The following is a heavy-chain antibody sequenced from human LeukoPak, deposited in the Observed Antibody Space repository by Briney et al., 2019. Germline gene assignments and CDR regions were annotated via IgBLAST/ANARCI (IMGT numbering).Heavy chain of an antibody. V-gene: IGHV4-59*01. Sequence: SETLSLTCTVSGGSISSYYWSWIRQPPGKGLEWIGYIYYSGSTNYNPSLKSRVTISVDTSKNQFSLKLSSVTAADTAVYYCARGGYSYGSDPYYYYGMDVWGQGTTVTVSS. CDR2: IYYSGST. J-gene: IGHJ6*02. CDR3: ARGGYSYGSDPYYYYGMDV. D-gene: IGHD5-12*01. CDR1: GGSISSYY.